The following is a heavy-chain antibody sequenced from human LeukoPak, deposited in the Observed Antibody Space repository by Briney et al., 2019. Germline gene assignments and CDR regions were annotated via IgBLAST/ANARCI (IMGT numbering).Heavy chain of an antibody. V-gene: IGHV1-2*02. CDR3: ARDADDYGDYVFLAWYVDY. D-gene: IGHD4-17*01. CDR2: INANSGGT. CDR1: GYTFTGHY. Sequence: ASVKVSCKASGYTFTGHYMHWVRQAPGQGLEWMGWINANSGGTNYAQKFQGRVTMTRDTSISTAYMELSRLRSDDTAVYYCARDADDYGDYVFLAWYVDYWGQGTLVTVSS. J-gene: IGHJ4*02.